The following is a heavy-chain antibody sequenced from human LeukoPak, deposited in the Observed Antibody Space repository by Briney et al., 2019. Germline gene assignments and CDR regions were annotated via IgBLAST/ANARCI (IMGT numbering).Heavy chain of an antibody. D-gene: IGHD2-15*01. CDR2: VTKTGASI. CDR1: GFTFSDYD. Sequence: GGSLRLSCVASGFTFSDYDMPWIRQAPGKGLEWVSYVTKTGASIYYAPSVRGRFTISSDTAENSLYLQMNGLRAEDSALDCARGRILHADSFFDFWGQGTLVTASS. CDR3: RGRILHADSFFDF. J-gene: IGHJ4*02. V-gene: IGHV3-11*04.